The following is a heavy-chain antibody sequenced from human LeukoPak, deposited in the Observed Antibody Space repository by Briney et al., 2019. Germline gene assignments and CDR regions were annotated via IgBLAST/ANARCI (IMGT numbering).Heavy chain of an antibody. CDR1: GGSISSGSYY. J-gene: IGHJ6*03. CDR3: AIGIAARSYYYYMDV. V-gene: IGHV4-31*03. CDR2: IYYSGST. Sequence: SETLSLTCTVSGGSISSGSYYWSWIRQHPGKGLEWIGYIYYSGSTYYNPSLKSRVTISVDTSTNQYSLKLSSVTAADTGVYYCAIGIAARSYYYYMDVWGKGTRVSVSS. D-gene: IGHD6-6*01.